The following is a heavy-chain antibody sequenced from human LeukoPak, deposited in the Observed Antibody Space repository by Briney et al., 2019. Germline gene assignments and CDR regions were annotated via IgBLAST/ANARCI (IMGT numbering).Heavy chain of an antibody. CDR3: AKASGYCSSTSCYLFDY. Sequence: GGSLRLSCAPSGFTFSSYGMHWVRQAPGKGLEWVAVIWYDGSNKYYADSVKGRFTISRDNSKNTLYLQMNSLRAEDTAVYYCAKASGYCSSTSCYLFDYWGQGTLVTVSS. D-gene: IGHD2-2*01. V-gene: IGHV3-33*06. CDR2: IWYDGSNK. J-gene: IGHJ4*02. CDR1: GFTFSSYG.